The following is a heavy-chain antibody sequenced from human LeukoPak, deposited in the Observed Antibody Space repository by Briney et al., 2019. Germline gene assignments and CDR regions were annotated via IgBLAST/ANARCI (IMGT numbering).Heavy chain of an antibody. Sequence: GGSLRLSCAASGFTFDDYAMHWVRQAPGKGLEWVSLISWDGGSTYYADSVKGRFTISRDNSKNTLYLQMNSLRAEDTAVYYCARSSLHDSGSAFDYWGQGTLVTVSS. CDR1: GFTFDDYA. D-gene: IGHD3-10*01. CDR3: ARSSLHDSGSAFDY. CDR2: ISWDGGST. J-gene: IGHJ4*02. V-gene: IGHV3-43D*03.